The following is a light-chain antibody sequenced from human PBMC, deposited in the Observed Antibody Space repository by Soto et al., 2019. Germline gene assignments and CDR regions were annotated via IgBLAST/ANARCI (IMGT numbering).Light chain of an antibody. Sequence: EIVLTQSPATLSLSPGERATLSCRASQSVSSYLAWYQQKPGQAPRLLIYGASNRATGIPDRFSGSGSGTDFILTISRLESEDFAVYYCQQYYGSPGITFGQGTRLEIK. CDR3: QQYYGSPGIT. CDR1: QSVSSY. CDR2: GAS. J-gene: IGKJ5*01. V-gene: IGKV3-20*01.